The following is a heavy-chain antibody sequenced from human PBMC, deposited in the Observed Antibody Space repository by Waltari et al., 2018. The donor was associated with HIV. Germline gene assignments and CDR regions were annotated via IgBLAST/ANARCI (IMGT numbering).Heavy chain of an antibody. D-gene: IGHD2-15*01. CDR3: ARWWKGEGHFDY. J-gene: IGHJ4*02. Sequence: QVQLQESGPGLVKPSETLSLTCAVSGYSISSGYYWGWIRQPPGKGLEWIGSIYHSGGTYYNPSLKSRVTISVDTSKNQFSLKLSSVTAADTAVYYCARWWKGEGHFDYWGQGTLVTVSS. V-gene: IGHV4-38-2*01. CDR2: IYHSGGT. CDR1: GYSISSGYY.